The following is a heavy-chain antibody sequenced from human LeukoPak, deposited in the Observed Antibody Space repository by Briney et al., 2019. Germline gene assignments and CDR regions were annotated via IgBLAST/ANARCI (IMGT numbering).Heavy chain of an antibody. CDR2: INHSGST. CDR1: GGSFSGYY. Sequence: RSSETLSLTCAVYGGSFSGYYWSRIRQPPGKGMEWIGEINHSGSTNYNPSLKSRVTISVDTSKNQFSLKLSSVTAADTAVYYCARVYYYYMDVWGKGTTVTVSS. CDR3: ARVYYYYMDV. V-gene: IGHV4-34*01. J-gene: IGHJ6*03.